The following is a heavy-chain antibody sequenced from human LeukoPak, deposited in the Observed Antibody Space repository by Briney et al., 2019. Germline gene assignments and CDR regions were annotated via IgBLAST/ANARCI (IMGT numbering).Heavy chain of an antibody. CDR2: IIPIFGTA. Sequence: SVKVSCKASGGTFSSYAISWVRQAPGQGLEWMGGIIPIFGTANYAQKFQGRVTITADESTSTAYMELSSLRSEDTAVYYCARFRDALGAFDIWGQGTMVTVSS. CDR3: ARFRDALGAFDI. CDR1: GGTFSSYA. J-gene: IGHJ3*02. V-gene: IGHV1-69*13. D-gene: IGHD3-10*01.